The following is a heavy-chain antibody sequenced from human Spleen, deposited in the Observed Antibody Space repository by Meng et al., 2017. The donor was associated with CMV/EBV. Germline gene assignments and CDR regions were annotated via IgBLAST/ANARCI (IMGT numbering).Heavy chain of an antibody. J-gene: IGHJ4*02. CDR3: AKEETLKMEVDIGFKSQGPYFDY. CDR2: IYSGGST. CDR1: GFTVSSNY. V-gene: IGHV3-53*01. Sequence: GESLKISCAASGFTVSSNYMSWVRQAPGKGLEWVSVIYSGGSTYYADSVKGRFTISRDNSKNTLYLQMNSLRAEDTAVYYCAKEETLKMEVDIGFKSQGPYFDYWGQGTLVTVSS. D-gene: IGHD5-12*01.